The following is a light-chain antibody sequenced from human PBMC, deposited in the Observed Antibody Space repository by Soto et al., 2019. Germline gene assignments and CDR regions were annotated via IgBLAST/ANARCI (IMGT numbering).Light chain of an antibody. Sequence: QSALTQPPSASGSPGQSVTISCTGTSSDIGGYNYASWFQQHPGKAPKLMIYEVSKRPSGVPDRFSGSKSGNTASLTVSGLQAEDEADYYCSSYAGSAVVVFGGGTQLTVL. CDR1: SSDIGGYNY. CDR2: EVS. CDR3: SSYAGSAVVV. J-gene: IGLJ2*01. V-gene: IGLV2-8*01.